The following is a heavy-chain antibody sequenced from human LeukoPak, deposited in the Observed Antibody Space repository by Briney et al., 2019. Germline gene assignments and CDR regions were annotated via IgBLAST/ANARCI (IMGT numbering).Heavy chain of an antibody. CDR3: ARAGRCSGGSCYPLVQSYYFDY. CDR1: GGSTSSYY. CDR2: IYYSGST. Sequence: SETLSLTCTVSGGSTSSYYWSWIRQPPGKGLEWIGYIYYSGSTNYNPSLKSRVTISVDTSKNLFSLKLSSVTAADTAVYYCARAGRCSGGSCYPLVQSYYFDYWGQGTLVTVSS. D-gene: IGHD2-15*01. J-gene: IGHJ4*02. V-gene: IGHV4-59*01.